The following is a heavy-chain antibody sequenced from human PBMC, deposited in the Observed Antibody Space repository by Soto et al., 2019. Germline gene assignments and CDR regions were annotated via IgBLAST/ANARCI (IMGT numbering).Heavy chain of an antibody. V-gene: IGHV4-39*01. CDR1: GGSISSSSYY. Sequence: QLQLQESGPGLVKPSETLSLTCTVSGGSISSSSYYWGWIRQPPGKGLEWIGSIYYSGSTYYNPSLKSRVPISVETSKNQFSPKLGSVTAADTALYYRARKTWDDRLGWFDPWGQGTLVTVSS. CDR3: ARKTWDDRLGWFDP. D-gene: IGHD1-26*01. J-gene: IGHJ5*02. CDR2: IYYSGST.